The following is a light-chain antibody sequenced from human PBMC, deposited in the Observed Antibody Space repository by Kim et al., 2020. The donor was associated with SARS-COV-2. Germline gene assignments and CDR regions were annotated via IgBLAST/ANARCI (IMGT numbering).Light chain of an antibody. Sequence: PGESATLSCRTGHDVDINLAWYQQTPGQPPRLLINDAAIRAAGIPDRFSGSGSGTDFTLTIGSLAPEDFAVYYCQQRGTWPPALTFGGGTKVDIK. CDR1: HDVDIN. CDR2: DAA. CDR3: QQRGTWPPALT. J-gene: IGKJ4*01. V-gene: IGKV3-11*01.